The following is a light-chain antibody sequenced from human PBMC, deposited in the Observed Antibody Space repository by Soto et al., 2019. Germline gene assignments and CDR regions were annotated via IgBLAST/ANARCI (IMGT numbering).Light chain of an antibody. CDR2: TNS. V-gene: IGLV1-44*01. CDR1: SSNIGGNP. Sequence: QSVLTQPPSASGTPGQRVTISCSGSSSNIGGNPVNWYQQVPGTAPKLLIYTNSQRPSGVPDRFSGSKSGTSASLAISGLQSEDEADYYCATWDDSLNGYVFGTGTKVTVL. CDR3: ATWDDSLNGYV. J-gene: IGLJ1*01.